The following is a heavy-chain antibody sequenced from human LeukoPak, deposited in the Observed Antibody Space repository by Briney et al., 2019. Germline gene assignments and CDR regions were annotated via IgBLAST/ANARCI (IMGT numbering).Heavy chain of an antibody. CDR1: GGSISSYY. V-gene: IGHV4-4*07. CDR2: IYTSGST. J-gene: IGHJ6*03. D-gene: IGHD2-2*02. CDR3: ARLGYHLLYAYYYYYMDV. Sequence: SETLSLTCTVSGGSISSYYWSWIRQPAGKGLEWIGRIYTSGSTNYNPSLKSRVTISLDTSKNQFSLKLNSVTAADTAVYYCARLGYHLLYAYYYYYMDVWGKGTTVTVSS.